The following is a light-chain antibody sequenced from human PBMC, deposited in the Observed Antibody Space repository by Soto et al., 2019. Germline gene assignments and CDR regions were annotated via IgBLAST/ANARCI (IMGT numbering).Light chain of an antibody. V-gene: IGKV3-15*01. CDR1: RNVNSK. CDR2: AAS. CDR3: QQYNTWPPIT. J-gene: IGKJ5*01. Sequence: EIVMTQSPASLSVSPGEIATLSCMSSRNVNSKLAWYQHRPGQAPRLLIYAASTRATGIPARFSGSGSGTEFTLTIRSLQSEDFAVYYCQQYNTWPPITFGQGTRLEIK.